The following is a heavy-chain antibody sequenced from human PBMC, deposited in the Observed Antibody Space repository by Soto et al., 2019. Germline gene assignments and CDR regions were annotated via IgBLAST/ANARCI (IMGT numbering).Heavy chain of an antibody. D-gene: IGHD3-3*01. J-gene: IGHJ5*02. Sequence: QITLKESGPPLVKPTQTLTLTCTFSGFSLSTSGVGVGWIRQPPGKALEWLALIYWDDDKRYSPSLKSRLTNTKDPSKNQVVHTLTNMDPVDTATYYCAHSRDRFWNPNWFDPWGQGTLVTVSS. CDR1: GFSLSTSGVG. CDR3: AHSRDRFWNPNWFDP. V-gene: IGHV2-5*02. CDR2: IYWDDDK.